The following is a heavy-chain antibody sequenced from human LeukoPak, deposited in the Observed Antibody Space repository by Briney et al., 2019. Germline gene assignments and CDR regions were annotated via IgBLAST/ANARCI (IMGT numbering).Heavy chain of an antibody. CDR1: GGSISSYY. CDR3: ARDGRREAPGWFDP. V-gene: IGHV4-4*07. Sequence: SETLSLTCTVSGGSISSYYWSWIRQPAGKGLEWIGRIYTSGGTNYNPSLKSRVTMSVDTSKNQFSLKLSSVTAADTAVYYCARDGRREAPGWFDPWGQGTLVTVSS. J-gene: IGHJ5*02. D-gene: IGHD1-26*01. CDR2: IYTSGGT.